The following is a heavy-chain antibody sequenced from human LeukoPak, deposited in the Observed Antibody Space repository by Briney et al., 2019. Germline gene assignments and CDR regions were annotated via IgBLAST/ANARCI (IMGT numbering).Heavy chain of an antibody. J-gene: IGHJ4*02. Sequence: GGSLRLSCAASGFTFSDYWMSWVRQAPGKGLEWVANINQDGSEKHYVDSLKGRFTVSRDNAKNSLYLQMNNLRAEDTAVYYCASYGDYEHFDSWGQGTLVTVSS. D-gene: IGHD4-17*01. CDR2: INQDGSEK. CDR1: GFTFSDYW. CDR3: ASYGDYEHFDS. V-gene: IGHV3-7*01.